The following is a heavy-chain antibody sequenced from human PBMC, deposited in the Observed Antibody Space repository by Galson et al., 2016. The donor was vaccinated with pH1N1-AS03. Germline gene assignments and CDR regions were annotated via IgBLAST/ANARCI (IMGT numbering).Heavy chain of an antibody. CDR3: AKDLGTHYYGMDV. CDR1: GFTFSSYG. V-gene: IGHV3-30*18. Sequence: SLILSCAASGFTFSSYGMHWVRQAPGKGLEWVAVISYDGSNKYYADSVKGRFTISRDNSKNTLYLQMKSLRAEDTAVYYCAKDLGTHYYGMDVWGQGTTVTVSS. J-gene: IGHJ6*02. CDR2: ISYDGSNK.